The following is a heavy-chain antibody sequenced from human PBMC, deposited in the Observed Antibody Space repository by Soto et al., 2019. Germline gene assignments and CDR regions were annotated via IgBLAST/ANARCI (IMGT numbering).Heavy chain of an antibody. CDR1: GGTFSSYA. Sequence: QVQLVQSGAGVKKPGSSVKVSCTASGGTFSSYAISWVRQAPGQGLEWMGGIIPIFDTADYAQKFQGRVTITADESTNTAYMELSSLRSEDTAVYYCAGHSSGVPGYYYGMDVWGQGTTVTVSS. D-gene: IGHD3-22*01. V-gene: IGHV1-69*12. CDR3: AGHSSGVPGYYYGMDV. J-gene: IGHJ6*02. CDR2: IIPIFDTA.